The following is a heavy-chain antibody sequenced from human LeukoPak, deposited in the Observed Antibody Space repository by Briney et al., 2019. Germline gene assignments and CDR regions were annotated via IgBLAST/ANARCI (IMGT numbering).Heavy chain of an antibody. CDR1: GFTSSSYV. CDR2: ISGSGINT. CDR3: AKGPYDSSGYPKYYFDY. Sequence: GGSLRLSCAAPGFTSSSYVMNWVRQAPGKGLEWVSTISGSGINTYHADSVKGRFTISRDNSKNTLYLQMNSLRAEDTAVYYCAKGPYDSSGYPKYYFDYWGQGILVTVSS. J-gene: IGHJ4*02. V-gene: IGHV3-23*01. D-gene: IGHD3-22*01.